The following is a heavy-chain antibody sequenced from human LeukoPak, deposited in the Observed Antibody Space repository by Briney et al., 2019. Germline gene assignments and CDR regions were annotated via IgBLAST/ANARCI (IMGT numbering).Heavy chain of an antibody. CDR2: IYTSGST. D-gene: IGHD2-15*01. CDR1: GGSISSYY. J-gene: IGHJ5*02. V-gene: IGHV4-4*07. CDR3: ARDVGGVVAATLNWFDP. Sequence: SETLSLTCTVSGGSISSYYWSWIRQPAEKGLQWIGRIYTSGSTNYNPSLKSRVTMSVDTSKNQFSLKLSSVTAADTAVYYCARDVGGVVAATLNWFDPWGQGTLVTVSS.